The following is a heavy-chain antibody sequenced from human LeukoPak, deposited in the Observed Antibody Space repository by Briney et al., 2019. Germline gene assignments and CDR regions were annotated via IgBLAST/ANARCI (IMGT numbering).Heavy chain of an antibody. CDR2: INPSGGST. J-gene: IGHJ4*02. CDR3: ARPSVYYYDFWSGPGAFDY. CDR1: GYTFTSYY. D-gene: IGHD3-3*01. Sequence: ASVKVSCRASGYTFTSYYMHWVRQAPGQGLEWMGIINPSGGSTSYAQKFQGRVTMTRDTSTSTVYMELSSLRSEDTAVYYCARPSVYYYDFWSGPGAFDYWGQGTLVTVSS. V-gene: IGHV1-46*01.